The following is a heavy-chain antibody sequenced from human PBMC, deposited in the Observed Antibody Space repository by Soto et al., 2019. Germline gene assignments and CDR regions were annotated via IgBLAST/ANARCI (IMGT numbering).Heavy chain of an antibody. J-gene: IGHJ4*02. D-gene: IGHD3-3*01. V-gene: IGHV3-23*01. CDR1: GFTFSSYA. Sequence: EVQLLESGGGLVQPGGSLRLSCAASGFTFSSYAMSWVRQAPGKGLEWGSAISGSGGSTYYADSVKGRFTISRDNSKNTLYLQMNSLRAEDTAVYYCAKDRGETIFGVVIMGFDYWGQGTLVTVSS. CDR2: ISGSGGST. CDR3: AKDRGETIFGVVIMGFDY.